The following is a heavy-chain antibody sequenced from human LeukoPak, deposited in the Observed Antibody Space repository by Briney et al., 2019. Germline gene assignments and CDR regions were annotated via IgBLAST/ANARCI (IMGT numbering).Heavy chain of an antibody. Sequence: APVKVSYKASGYTFTGYYMHWVRQAPGQGLEWMGWINPNSGGTNYAQKFQGRVTMTRDTSISTAYMELSRLRSDDTAVYYCARESLPRSSSWYQNWFDPWGQGTLVTVSS. CDR3: ARESLPRSSSWYQNWFDP. CDR2: INPNSGGT. V-gene: IGHV1-2*02. CDR1: GYTFTGYY. D-gene: IGHD6-13*01. J-gene: IGHJ5*02.